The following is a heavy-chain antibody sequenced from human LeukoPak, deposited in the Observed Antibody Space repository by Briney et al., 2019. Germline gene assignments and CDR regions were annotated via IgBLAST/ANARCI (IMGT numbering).Heavy chain of an antibody. Sequence: SETLSLTCTVSGGSISSRSYYWGWIRQPPGTGLEWIVSIYYSGSTYSNPSLRSRVTISVDTSKNPFSLKLSSVTAADTAVYFCARGPYSYDSSGAFDIWGQGTMVTVSS. CDR3: ARGPYSYDSSGAFDI. D-gene: IGHD3-22*01. CDR1: GGSISSRSYY. CDR2: IYYSGST. J-gene: IGHJ3*02. V-gene: IGHV4-39*01.